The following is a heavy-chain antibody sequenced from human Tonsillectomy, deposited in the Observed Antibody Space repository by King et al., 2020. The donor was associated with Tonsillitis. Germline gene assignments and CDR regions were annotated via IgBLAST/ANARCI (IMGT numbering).Heavy chain of an antibody. D-gene: IGHD6-13*01. J-gene: IGHJ4*02. CDR1: GFTFDDYA. V-gene: IGHV3-43D*03. Sequence: VQLVESGGVVVQPGGSLRLSCAASGFTFDDYAMHWVRQAPGKGLEWVSLISWDGGSTYYADSVKGRFTISRDNSKNSLYLQMNSLRAEDTALYYCAKDSYSSSWFYYWGQGTLVTVSS. CDR3: AKDSYSSSWFYY. CDR2: ISWDGGST.